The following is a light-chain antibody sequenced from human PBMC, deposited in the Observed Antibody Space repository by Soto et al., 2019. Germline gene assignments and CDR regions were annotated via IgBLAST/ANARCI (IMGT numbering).Light chain of an antibody. CDR3: CSYAGSSMVV. V-gene: IGLV2-23*02. Sequence: QSALTQPASVSGSPGQSITISCTGSSSDVGPYNLVSWYQHHPGKAPKLMISEVVKRPSGVSNRFSGSKSGNTASLTSSGLQAEDEADYYCCSYAGSSMVVFGGGTKVTVL. CDR1: SSDVGPYNL. CDR2: EVV. J-gene: IGLJ2*01.